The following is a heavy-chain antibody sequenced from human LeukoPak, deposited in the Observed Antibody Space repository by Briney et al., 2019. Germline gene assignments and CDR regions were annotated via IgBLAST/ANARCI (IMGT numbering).Heavy chain of an antibody. J-gene: IGHJ5*02. Sequence: ASVKVSCKASGYTFTGYYMHWVRQAPGQGLEWMGWINPNSGGTNYAQKFQGRVTMTRDASISTAYMELSRLRSDDTAVYYCARGRGIAARGWFDPWGQGTLVTVSS. V-gene: IGHV1-2*02. D-gene: IGHD6-6*01. CDR2: INPNSGGT. CDR3: ARGRGIAARGWFDP. CDR1: GYTFTGYY.